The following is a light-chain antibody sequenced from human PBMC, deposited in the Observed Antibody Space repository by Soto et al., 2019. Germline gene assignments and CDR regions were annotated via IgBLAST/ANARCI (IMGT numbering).Light chain of an antibody. Sequence: EIVMTQSPATLSVSPGDGATLSCRASERLRSNLAWYQHKPGRAPRLLIYGVSTRATGIPARFSGSGSGTEFTLTISSLKSEDFAIYYRQFYNDWPLTFGPGTKVEIK. CDR3: QFYNDWPLT. CDR1: ERLRSN. V-gene: IGKV3-15*01. CDR2: GVS. J-gene: IGKJ3*01.